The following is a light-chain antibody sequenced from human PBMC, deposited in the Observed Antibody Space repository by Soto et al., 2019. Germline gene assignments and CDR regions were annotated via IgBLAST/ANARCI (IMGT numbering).Light chain of an antibody. J-gene: IGKJ5*01. CDR1: QRINSW. CDR3: QQRHYWPPIT. V-gene: IGKV1-12*01. Sequence: DIQMTQSPSSVSASVGVRVTITCRASQRINSWLAWYQQRPGKAPKLLIYAASSLQSGVPSMFSSSGSGTDFTLTISSLEPEDFAIYYCQQRHYWPPITFGQGTRLEIK. CDR2: AAS.